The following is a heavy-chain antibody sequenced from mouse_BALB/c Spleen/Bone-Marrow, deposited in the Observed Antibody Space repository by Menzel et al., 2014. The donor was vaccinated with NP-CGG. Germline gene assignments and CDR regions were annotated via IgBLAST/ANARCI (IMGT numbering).Heavy chain of an antibody. CDR2: IDPANGDT. V-gene: IGHV14-3*02. D-gene: IGHD1-2*01. J-gene: IGHJ2*01. CDR1: GFNIXDIY. CDR3: ARDYGPFDY. Sequence: EVKLQESGAELVKPGASVKLSCTASGFNIXDIYMHWVKQRPEQGLEWIGRIDPANGDTKYDPKFQGKATITADTSSNTAYLQLSSLTSEDTAVYYCARDYGPFDYWGQGTTLTVSS.